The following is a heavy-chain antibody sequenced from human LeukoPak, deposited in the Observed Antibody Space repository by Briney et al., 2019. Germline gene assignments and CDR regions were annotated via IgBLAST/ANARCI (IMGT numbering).Heavy chain of an antibody. D-gene: IGHD4-17*01. CDR1: GDSISSGNYY. Sequence: SETLSLTCTVSGDSISSGNYYWTWIRQPAGKGLEWIGRIYTSGSTSYNPSLKTRVTMSVDTSKNQFSLKLSSVTAADTAVYYCARGPLTMTRGFDPWGQGTLVTVSS. CDR2: IYTSGST. CDR3: ARGPLTMTRGFDP. V-gene: IGHV4-61*02. J-gene: IGHJ5*02.